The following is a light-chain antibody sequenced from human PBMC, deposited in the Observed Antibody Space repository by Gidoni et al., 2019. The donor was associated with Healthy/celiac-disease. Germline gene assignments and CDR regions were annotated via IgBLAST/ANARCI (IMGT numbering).Light chain of an antibody. J-gene: IGLJ1*01. Sequence: YVLTQPPSVSVATGQTARITCGGNNIGSESVHWYQQKPGQAPVLVVYDDSDRPSGVPERFSGSNSGNTATLTISRVEAGDEADYYCQVWDSSSDHYVFGTGTKVTVL. CDR2: DDS. CDR1: NIGSES. V-gene: IGLV3-21*02. CDR3: QVWDSSSDHYV.